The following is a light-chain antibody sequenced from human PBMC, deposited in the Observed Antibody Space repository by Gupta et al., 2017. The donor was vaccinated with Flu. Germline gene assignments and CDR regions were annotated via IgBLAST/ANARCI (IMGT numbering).Light chain of an antibody. CDR2: EVS. CDR3: KKGTHPWT. J-gene: IGKJ2*02. Sequence: PVTLGQPASNSCRSSQSLVYSDGNNYLNWLQQRPGQSKRRLIYEVSNRDSGVPDRFSGSGSGXDFTLKXSRVEAEDVAIYSCKKGTHPWTFGXGTKLEVK. CDR1: QSLVYSDGNNY. V-gene: IGKV2-30*01.